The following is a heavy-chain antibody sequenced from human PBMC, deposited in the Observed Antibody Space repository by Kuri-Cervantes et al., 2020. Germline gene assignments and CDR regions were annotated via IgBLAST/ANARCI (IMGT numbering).Heavy chain of an antibody. CDR2: MNPNSGNT. Sequence: SVKVSCKASGYTFTYRYLHWVRQATGQGLEWMGWMNPNSGNTGYAQKFQGRVTMTRNTSISTAYMELSSLRSEDTAVYYCAVNEVDTAMVVLWGQGTLVTVSS. D-gene: IGHD5-18*01. CDR1: GYTFTYRY. J-gene: IGHJ4*02. V-gene: IGHV1-8*02. CDR3: AVNEVDTAMVVL.